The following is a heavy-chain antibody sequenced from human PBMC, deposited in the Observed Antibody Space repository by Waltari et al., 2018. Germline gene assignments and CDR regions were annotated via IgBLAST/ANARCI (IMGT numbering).Heavy chain of an antibody. V-gene: IGHV3-48*02. CDR3: ARDLAWAFDY. Sequence: EVHLVESGGGLVQPGGYLRLSCAASGLTFSSYSMNWVRQAPGKGLEWVSYISASVSTTYYADSVKGRFTISRDNAKNSLYLQMSSLRDEDTAVYYCARDLAWAFDYWGQGALVTVSS. CDR2: ISASVSTT. D-gene: IGHD7-27*01. J-gene: IGHJ4*02. CDR1: GLTFSSYS.